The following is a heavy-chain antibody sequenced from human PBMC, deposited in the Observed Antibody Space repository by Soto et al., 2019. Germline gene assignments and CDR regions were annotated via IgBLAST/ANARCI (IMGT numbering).Heavy chain of an antibody. CDR1: GFTLSSYG. V-gene: IGHV3-30*18. J-gene: IGHJ4*02. Sequence: QVQLVESGGGVVQPGMSLRLSCAASGFTLSSYGMHWVRQAPGKGLEWVAVISYDGSNKYYADSVKGRFNISRDNSKNTLYLQMNSLRAEDTAVYYCAKNVRRYCMGGSCICGDWGQGTMVTVSS. CDR2: ISYDGSNK. CDR3: AKNVRRYCMGGSCICGD. D-gene: IGHD2-15*01.